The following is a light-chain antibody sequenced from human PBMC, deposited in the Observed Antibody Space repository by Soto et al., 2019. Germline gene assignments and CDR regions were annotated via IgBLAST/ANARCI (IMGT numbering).Light chain of an antibody. CDR3: QHRSNWPLT. CDR1: QSVSSY. Sequence: EIVLTQSPATLSLSPGERATLSCRASQSVSSYLAWYQQKAGQAPRLLIYDASNRATGIPARFSGSGSGTDFTRTISSLEHEDFAVYFCQHRSNWPLTFGQGTRLEIK. V-gene: IGKV3-11*01. J-gene: IGKJ5*01. CDR2: DAS.